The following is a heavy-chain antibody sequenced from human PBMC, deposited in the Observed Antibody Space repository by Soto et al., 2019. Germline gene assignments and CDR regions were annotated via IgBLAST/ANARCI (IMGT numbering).Heavy chain of an antibody. CDR3: ARHVGCSWYFGL. V-gene: IGHV3-66*04. CDR1: GFTVSSSY. J-gene: IGHJ2*01. Sequence: EVQLVESGGGLVQPGGSLGLSCAASGFTVSSSYMGWVRQAPGKGLEWVSSIYSGGNTYYADSVRGRFTISTDNSKDTLYLEMNSIRVDDRAMYCGARHVGCSWYFGLWGRGTLVTVSS. D-gene: IGHD1-26*01. CDR2: IYSGGNT.